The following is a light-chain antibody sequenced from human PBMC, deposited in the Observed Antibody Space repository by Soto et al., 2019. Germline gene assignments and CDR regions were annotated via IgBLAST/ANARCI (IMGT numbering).Light chain of an antibody. CDR1: SSDIGVYNH. Sequence: QSALTQPASVSGSPGQSITISCTGTSSDIGVYNHVSWYQQHPGKAPKLMIYDVSNRPSGVSNRFSGSKSGNTASLTISGLQPEDEADYYCSSFTSTSTNYVFGTGPKVTVL. CDR3: SSFTSTSTNYV. V-gene: IGLV2-14*01. CDR2: DVS. J-gene: IGLJ1*01.